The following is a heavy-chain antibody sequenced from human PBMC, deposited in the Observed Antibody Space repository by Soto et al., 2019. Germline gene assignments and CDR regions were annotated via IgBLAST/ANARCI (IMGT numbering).Heavy chain of an antibody. V-gene: IGHV4-59*01. CDR1: GGSISSYY. CDR3: VRAPRSKSPRFDP. Sequence: PSETLSLTCTVSGGSISSYYWSWIRQPPGKGLEWIGYIYYSGSTNYNPSLKSRVTISVDTSKNHFSLKLSSVTAADTAVYYCVRAPRSKSPRFDPWGQGTLVTVSS. CDR2: IYYSGST. J-gene: IGHJ5*02.